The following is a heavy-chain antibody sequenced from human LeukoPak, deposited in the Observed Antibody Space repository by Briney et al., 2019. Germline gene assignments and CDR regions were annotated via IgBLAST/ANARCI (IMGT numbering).Heavy chain of an antibody. CDR3: ARDKFWSGYTMGGFDY. J-gene: IGHJ4*02. D-gene: IGHD3-3*01. CDR1: GFTFSSYS. V-gene: IGHV3-48*01. CDR2: ISSSSSTI. Sequence: GGSLRLSCAASGFTFSSYSMNWVRQAPGKGLEWVSYISSSSSTIYYADSVKGRFTISRDNAKNSLYLQMNSLRAEDTAVYYCARDKFWSGYTMGGFDYWGQGTLVTVSS.